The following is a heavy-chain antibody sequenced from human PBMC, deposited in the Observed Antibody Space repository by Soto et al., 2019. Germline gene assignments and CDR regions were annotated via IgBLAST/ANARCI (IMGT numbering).Heavy chain of an antibody. CDR3: ARGAPFVVVTAAPGDAFDI. Sequence: ASETLSLTCAVSGGSISSPGYSWTWIGQPPGKGLEWIGYIYNTGNTYYNPSLKSRVTISVDRSKNHFSLRLSSVTAADTAMYYCARGAPFVVVTAAPGDAFDIWGQGTMVTVSS. CDR2: IYNTGNT. J-gene: IGHJ3*02. D-gene: IGHD2-21*02. V-gene: IGHV4-30-2*01. CDR1: GGSISSPGYS.